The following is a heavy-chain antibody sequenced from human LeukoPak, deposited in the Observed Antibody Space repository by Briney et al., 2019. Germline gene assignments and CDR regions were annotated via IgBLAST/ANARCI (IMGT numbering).Heavy chain of an antibody. Sequence: PGGSLRLSCAASGFTLGNYWMHWVRQAPGKGLVWVSRGDGDGSHLTYADSVKGRFTISRDTAKNTLYLQMNRLTGEDTAVYYCAYSDHFDTWGQGTLVTVSS. D-gene: IGHD4-17*01. CDR3: AYSDHFDT. V-gene: IGHV3-74*03. J-gene: IGHJ4*02. CDR1: GFTLGNYW. CDR2: GDGDGSHL.